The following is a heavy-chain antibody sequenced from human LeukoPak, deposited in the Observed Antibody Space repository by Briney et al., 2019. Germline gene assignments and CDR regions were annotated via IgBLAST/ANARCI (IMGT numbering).Heavy chain of an antibody. CDR3: ARDGTVTTSDAFDI. CDR2: IYYSGST. D-gene: IGHD4-17*01. V-gene: IGHV4-31*03. CDR1: GGSISSGGYY. J-gene: IGHJ3*02. Sequence: SQTLSLTCTVSGGSISSGGYYWSWIRQHPGKGLEWIGYIYYSGSTYYNPSLKSRVTISVDTSKSQFSLKLSSVTAADTAVYYCARDGTVTTSDAFDIWGQGTMVTVSS.